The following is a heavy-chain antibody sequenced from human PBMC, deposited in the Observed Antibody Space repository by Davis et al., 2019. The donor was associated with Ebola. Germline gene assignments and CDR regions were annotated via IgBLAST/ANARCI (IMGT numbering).Heavy chain of an antibody. CDR1: GGSISSSNW. CDR3: ARRVVVAATRIDY. V-gene: IGHV4-4*02. J-gene: IGHJ4*02. D-gene: IGHD2-15*01. CDR2: INHSGST. Sequence: MPSETLSLTCAVSGGSISSSNWWSWVRQPPGKGLEWIGEINHSGSTNYNPSLKSRVTISVDTSKNQFSLKLSSVTAADTAVYYCARRVVVAATRIDYWGQGTLVTVSS.